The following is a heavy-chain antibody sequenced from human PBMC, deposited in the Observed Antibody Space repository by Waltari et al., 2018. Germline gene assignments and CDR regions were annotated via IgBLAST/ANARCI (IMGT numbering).Heavy chain of an antibody. J-gene: IGHJ5*02. CDR3: ARDGYSGHLDP. D-gene: IGHD5-12*01. V-gene: IGHV1-69*08. CDR1: GGTFSSYT. Sequence: QVQLVQSGAEVKKPGSSVKVSCKASGGTFSSYTISWVRQAPGQGLEWMGRIIPILGIANYAQKFQGRVTITADKSTSTAYMELSSLRPEDTAVYYCARDGYSGHLDPWGQGTLVTVSS. CDR2: IIPILGIA.